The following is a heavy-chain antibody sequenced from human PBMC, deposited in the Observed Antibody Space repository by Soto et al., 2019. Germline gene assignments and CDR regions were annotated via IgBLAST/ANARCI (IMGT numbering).Heavy chain of an antibody. CDR1: GGSISSSNW. CDR2: IYHSGST. J-gene: IGHJ4*02. D-gene: IGHD4-4*01. Sequence: QVQLQESGPGLVKPSGTLSLTCAVSGGSISSSNWWTWVRQPPGKGLEWIGEIYHSGSTNYSPSRKNRLTMSVAKSKNQSSLKLSSVTAADTAVYYCARTYGNIDFWGQGTLVTVSS. V-gene: IGHV4-4*02. CDR3: ARTYGNIDF.